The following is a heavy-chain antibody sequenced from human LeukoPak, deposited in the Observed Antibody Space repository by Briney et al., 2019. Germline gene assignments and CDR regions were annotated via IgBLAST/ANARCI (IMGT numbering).Heavy chain of an antibody. D-gene: IGHD3-10*01. Sequence: GGSLRLSCVVSGFTFSNYATSWVRQAPGKGLEWVSTISGSGGNTYYADSVKGRFTISRENSKNTLYLQMNSLRAEDTAVYYCARETGSGIYYLYCFDYWGQGTLVTVSS. CDR3: ARETGSGIYYLYCFDY. CDR1: GFTFSNYA. V-gene: IGHV3-23*01. CDR2: ISGSGGNT. J-gene: IGHJ4*02.